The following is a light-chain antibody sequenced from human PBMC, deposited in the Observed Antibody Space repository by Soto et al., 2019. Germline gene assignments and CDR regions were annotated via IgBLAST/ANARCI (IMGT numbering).Light chain of an antibody. CDR3: QSYDSSLSGVL. Sequence: QSVLTQPPSVSGAPGQRVSISCTGTSSNIGAGYDVHWYQQHPETAPKLLILDNNNRPSGVPDRFSFSKSGTSASLVITGLQAEDEADYYCQSYDSSLSGVLFGGGTKLTVL. J-gene: IGLJ3*02. V-gene: IGLV1-40*01. CDR1: SSNIGAGYD. CDR2: DNN.